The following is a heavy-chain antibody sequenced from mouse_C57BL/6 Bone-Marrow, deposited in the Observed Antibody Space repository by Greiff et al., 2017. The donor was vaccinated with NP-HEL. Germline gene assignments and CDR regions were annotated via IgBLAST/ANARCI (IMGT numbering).Heavy chain of an antibody. J-gene: IGHJ3*01. CDR2: IDPSDSYT. Sequence: QVQLQQPGAELVMPGASVKLSCKASGYTFTSYWMHWVKQRPGQGLEWIGEIDPSDSYTNYNQKFKGKSTLTVDKSSSTAYMQLSSLTSEDSAVYYCARARIYYSNLAWFAYWGQGTLVTVSA. V-gene: IGHV1-69*01. CDR1: GYTFTSYW. D-gene: IGHD2-5*01. CDR3: ARARIYYSNLAWFAY.